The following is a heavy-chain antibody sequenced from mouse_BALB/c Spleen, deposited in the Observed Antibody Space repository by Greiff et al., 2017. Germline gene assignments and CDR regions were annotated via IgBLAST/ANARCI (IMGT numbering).Heavy chain of an antibody. V-gene: IGHV5-12-2*01. Sequence: EVMLVESGGGLVQPGGSLKLSCAASGFTFSSYTMSWVRQTPEKRLEWVAYISNGGGSTYYPDTVKGRFTISRDNAKNTLYLQMSSLKSEDTAMYYCARRDYYGSSYGYFDVWGAGTTVTVSS. CDR2: ISNGGGST. D-gene: IGHD1-1*01. J-gene: IGHJ1*01. CDR3: ARRDYYGSSYGYFDV. CDR1: GFTFSSYT.